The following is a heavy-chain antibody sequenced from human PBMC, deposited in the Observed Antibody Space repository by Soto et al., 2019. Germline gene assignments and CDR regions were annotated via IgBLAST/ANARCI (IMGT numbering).Heavy chain of an antibody. CDR3: ARNYDFWSGYFAAWFDP. D-gene: IGHD3-3*01. CDR2: MNPNSGNT. V-gene: IGHV1-8*01. J-gene: IGHJ5*02. Sequence: ASLKVSCKASGYTFTSYDINWVRPATGQGLEWMGWMNPNSGNTGYAQKFQGRVTMTRNTSISTAYMELSSLRSEDTAVYYCARNYDFWSGYFAAWFDPWGQGTLVTVSS. CDR1: GYTFTSYD.